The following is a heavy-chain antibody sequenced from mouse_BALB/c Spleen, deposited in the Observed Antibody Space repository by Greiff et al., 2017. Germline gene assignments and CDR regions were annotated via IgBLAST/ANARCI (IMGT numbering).Heavy chain of an antibody. CDR1: GYTFTSYW. CDR3: AGGSQAWFAY. D-gene: IGHD1-1*02. Sequence: VQLQQSGAELVKPGASVKLSCKASGYTFTSYWMHWVKQRPGQGLEWIGEINPSNGRTNYNEKFKSKATLTVDKSSSTAYMQLSSLTSEDSAVYYCAGGSQAWFAYWGQGTLVTVSA. CDR2: INPSNGRT. J-gene: IGHJ3*01. V-gene: IGHV1S81*02.